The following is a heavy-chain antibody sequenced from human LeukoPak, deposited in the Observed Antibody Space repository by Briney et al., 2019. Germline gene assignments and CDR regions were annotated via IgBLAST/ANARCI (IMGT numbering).Heavy chain of an antibody. CDR3: ARGALYYMDV. CDR1: GFTFSSYA. V-gene: IGHV3-23*01. Sequence: PGRSLRLSCAVSGFTFSSYAMHWVRQAPGKGLEWVSGIVGGDGGTYYADSVKGRFIISRDNSKNTLYVQMNSLRAEDTAVYYCARGALYYMDVWGKGTTVTISS. J-gene: IGHJ6*03. CDR2: IVGGDGGT.